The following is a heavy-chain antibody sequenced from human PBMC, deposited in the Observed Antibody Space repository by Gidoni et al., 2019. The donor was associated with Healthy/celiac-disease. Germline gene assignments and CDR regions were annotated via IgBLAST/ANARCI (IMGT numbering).Heavy chain of an antibody. V-gene: IGHV3-9*01. J-gene: IGHJ4*02. CDR2: MSWNSGSI. CDR1: GFTCDDYA. Sequence: EVQLVESGGGLVQPGRSLRLSCAASGFTCDDYARHWVRQAPGTGLEWVSGMSWNSGSIGYADSVKGRFTISRDNAKNSLYLQMNSLRAEDTALYYCAKDPYLDYWGQGTLVTVSS. CDR3: AKDPYLDY.